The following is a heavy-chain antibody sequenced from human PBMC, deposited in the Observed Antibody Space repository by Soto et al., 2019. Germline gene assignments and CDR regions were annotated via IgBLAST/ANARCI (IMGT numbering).Heavy chain of an antibody. CDR2: IYYSGST. CDR1: GGSISSGGYY. J-gene: IGHJ4*02. Sequence: QVQLQESGPGLVKPSQTLSLTCTVSGGSISSGGYYWSWIRQHPGKGLEWIGYIYYSGSTYYNPSLKSRVTISVDTSKNQFSLKVSSVPAADTAVYSCARDRPHYGSGSYAVESLDYWGQGTLVTVSS. V-gene: IGHV4-31*03. CDR3: ARDRPHYGSGSYAVESLDY. D-gene: IGHD3-10*01.